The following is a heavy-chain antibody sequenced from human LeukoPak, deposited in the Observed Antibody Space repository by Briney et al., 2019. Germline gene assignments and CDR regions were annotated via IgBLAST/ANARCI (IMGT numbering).Heavy chain of an antibody. CDR1: GGSFSGYY. CDR2: INHSGST. J-gene: IGHJ4*02. CDR3: ARNLNY. D-gene: IGHD1-14*01. V-gene: IGHV4-34*01. Sequence: KPSETLSLTCAVYGGSFSGYYWSCIRQPPGKGLEWIGEINHSGSTNYNPSLKSRVTISVDTSKNQFSLKLSSVTAADTAVYYCARNLNYWGQGTLVTVSS.